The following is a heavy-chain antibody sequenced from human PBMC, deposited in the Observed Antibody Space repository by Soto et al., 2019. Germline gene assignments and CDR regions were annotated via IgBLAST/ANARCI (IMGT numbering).Heavy chain of an antibody. CDR3: AKGPARPRAFDI. Sequence: GGSLRLSCAASGFTFSGYAMSWVRQAPGKGLEWVSAISGSGGSTYYADSVKGRFTISRDNSKNTLYLQMNSLRAEDTAVYYCAKGPARPRAFDIWGQGTMVTVSS. CDR2: ISGSGGST. D-gene: IGHD6-6*01. J-gene: IGHJ3*02. CDR1: GFTFSGYA. V-gene: IGHV3-23*01.